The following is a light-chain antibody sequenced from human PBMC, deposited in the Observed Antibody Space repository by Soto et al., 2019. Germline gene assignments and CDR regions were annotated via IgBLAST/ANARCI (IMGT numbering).Light chain of an antibody. CDR2: EVT. CDR1: SSDVGNGYDS. Sequence: QSVLTQPGSVSGSPGQSITISCSGSSSDVGNGYDSVSWYQQHPGKAPKLIIYEVTNRPSGPSSRFSGSKSGNSASLTISGLQAEDEADYDCSSYTVSVAPYVFGTGTKVT. V-gene: IGLV2-14*01. J-gene: IGLJ1*01. CDR3: SSYTVSVAPYV.